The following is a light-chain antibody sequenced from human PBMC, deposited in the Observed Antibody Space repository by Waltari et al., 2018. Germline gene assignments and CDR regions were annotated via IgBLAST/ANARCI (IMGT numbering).Light chain of an antibody. V-gene: IGLV2-14*03. Sequence: QSALTQPASVSGSAGQSITISCTGTSSDVGGYNYVSWYQQHPGKAPKLMIFEVSNRPSGVSNRFSGSKSGNMASLTISGLQAEDEGDYYCSSYTSGSTLVVFGGGTTLTVL. CDR1: SSDVGGYNY. CDR3: SSYTSGSTLVV. CDR2: EVS. J-gene: IGLJ2*01.